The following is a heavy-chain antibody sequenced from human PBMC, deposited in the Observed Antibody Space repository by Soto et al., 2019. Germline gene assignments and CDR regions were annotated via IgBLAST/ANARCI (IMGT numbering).Heavy chain of an antibody. CDR2: IYYSWST. Sequence: QVQLQESGPGLVKPSKPLSLTCTVSGGSLSSGGYYWSWIRQHPGKGLEWIGYIYYSWSTYYNPSRTTPVTMSVDTSKHQFSLKLRSVTSADTAVYYCSIETGLHYDFCSGPRQFDYWGQGTLVTVSS. D-gene: IGHD3-3*01. V-gene: IGHV4-31*01. CDR1: GGSLSSGGYY. CDR3: SIETGLHYDFCSGPRQFDY. J-gene: IGHJ4*02.